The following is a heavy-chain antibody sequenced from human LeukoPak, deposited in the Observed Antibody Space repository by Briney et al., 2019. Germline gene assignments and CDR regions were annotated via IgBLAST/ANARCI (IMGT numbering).Heavy chain of an antibody. CDR2: IYHSGST. Sequence: SETLSLTCTVSGYSISSGFYWGWIRQPPGKGLECIGSIYHSGSTYYNPSLKSRVTISVDTSKNQFSLKLSSVTAADTAVYYCARVDTAMVNYFDYWGQGTLVTVSS. J-gene: IGHJ4*02. V-gene: IGHV4-38-2*02. CDR1: GYSISSGFY. CDR3: ARVDTAMVNYFDY. D-gene: IGHD5-18*01.